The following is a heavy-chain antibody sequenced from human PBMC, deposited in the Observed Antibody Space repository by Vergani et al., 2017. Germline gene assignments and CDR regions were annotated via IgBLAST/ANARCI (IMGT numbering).Heavy chain of an antibody. CDR2: LYYSGST. V-gene: IGHV4-39*07. J-gene: IGHJ5*02. D-gene: IGHD3-22*01. CDR3: ARDPWDYDSSGYSDP. Sequence: QLQLQESGPGLVKPSETLYLTCTVSGGSISSSSYYWGWIRQPPGKGLEWIGSLYYSGSTYYNPSLKSRVTISVDTSKNQFSLKLSSVTAADPAVYYCARDPWDYDSSGYSDPWGQGTLVTVSS. CDR1: GGSISSSSYY.